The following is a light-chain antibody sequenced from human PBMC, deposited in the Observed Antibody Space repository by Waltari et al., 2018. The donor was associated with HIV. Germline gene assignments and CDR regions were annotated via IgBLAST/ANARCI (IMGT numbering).Light chain of an antibody. V-gene: IGKV1-9*01. J-gene: IGKJ4*01. CDR3: QQADFYPVT. CDR2: LAS. CDR1: QAINNY. Sequence: DVQLTQSPSFLSAPVGDRVTITCRASQAINNYFAWYQQKPGKAPKLLINLASALQSGVPSRFSGSGSGTEFTLTIRGLQPEDLATYYCQQADFYPVTFGGGTRVEIK.